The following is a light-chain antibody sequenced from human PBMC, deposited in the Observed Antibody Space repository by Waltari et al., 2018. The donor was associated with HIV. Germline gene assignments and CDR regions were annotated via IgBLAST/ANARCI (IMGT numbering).Light chain of an antibody. CDR3: QQYDNLQVT. Sequence: DIQLTQSPSSLSASVGDRVTITCQASQDSSNHLNWYQQRPGKAPRLLIYDASNLQTGVPSRFRGSGAGTDFTCTISSLQPEDIATYYCQQYDNLQVTFGGGTKVEIK. CDR2: DAS. V-gene: IGKV1-33*01. CDR1: QDSSNH. J-gene: IGKJ4*01.